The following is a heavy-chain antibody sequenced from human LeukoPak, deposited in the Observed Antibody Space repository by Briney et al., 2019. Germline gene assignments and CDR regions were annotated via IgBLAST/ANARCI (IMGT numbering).Heavy chain of an antibody. D-gene: IGHD6-19*01. J-gene: IGHJ6*02. CDR1: GFTFSSYG. V-gene: IGHV3-30*18. Sequence: GRSLRLSCAASGFTFSSYGMHRVRQAPGKGLEGAAVISYDGSNKYYAHSVKGRFTISRDNSKNTLYLQMNSLRAEDTAVYYCAKDSSSGCPTCYYYGMDVWGQGTTVTVSS. CDR3: AKDSSSGCPTCYYYGMDV. CDR2: ISYDGSNK.